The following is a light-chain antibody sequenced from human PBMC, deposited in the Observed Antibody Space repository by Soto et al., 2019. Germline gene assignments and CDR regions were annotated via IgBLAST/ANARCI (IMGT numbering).Light chain of an antibody. V-gene: IGLV2-8*01. J-gene: IGLJ3*02. Sequence: QSALTQPPSASGSPGQSVTISCTGTSSDVGGYNYVSWYQQYPGRATKLMSYEVTKRPSGVPDRFSGSKSGNTASLTVSGLQAADEADDYCSSYAASNNFYFVFGGGTKVTVL. CDR3: SSYAASNNFYFV. CDR2: EVT. CDR1: SSDVGGYNY.